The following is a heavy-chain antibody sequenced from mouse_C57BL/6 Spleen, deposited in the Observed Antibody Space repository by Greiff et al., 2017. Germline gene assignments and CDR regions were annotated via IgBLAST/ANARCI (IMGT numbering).Heavy chain of an antibody. J-gene: IGHJ3*01. V-gene: IGHV14-2*01. CDR1: GFNIKDYY. CDR2: IDSEDGDT. D-gene: IGHD2-3*01. Sequence: VQLQQSGAELVKPGASVKLSCTASGFNIKDYYMPWVQQRPEQGLEWIGRIDSEDGDTKYAPKFQGKATITADTSSNTAYLQLSSLTSEDTAVYYWAREGYDGYYGWFADWGQGTLVTVSA. CDR3: AREGYDGYYGWFAD.